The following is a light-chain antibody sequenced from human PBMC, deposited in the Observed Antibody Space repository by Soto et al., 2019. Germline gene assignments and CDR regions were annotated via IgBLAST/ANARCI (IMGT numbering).Light chain of an antibody. Sequence: EIVLTQSPGTLSLSPGERATLSCRASQSVSSSYLAWYQQKPGQAPRLLIYGASSRATGIPDRFSGSGSGTDFILTISRQEPEEFAVYSCQHYGSSPIFVQGTKLEIK. CDR1: QSVSSSY. J-gene: IGKJ2*01. CDR3: QHYGSSPI. CDR2: GAS. V-gene: IGKV3-20*01.